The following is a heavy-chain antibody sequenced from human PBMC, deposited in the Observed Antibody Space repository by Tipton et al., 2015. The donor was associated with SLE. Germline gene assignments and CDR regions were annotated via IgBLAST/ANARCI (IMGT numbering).Heavy chain of an antibody. J-gene: IGHJ3*02. Sequence: TLSLTCTVSGGSISSSSYYWGWIRQPPGKGLEWIGSIYYSGSTYYNPSLKSRVTMSVDTSRNQFSLKPSSVTAADTAVYYCARQYYYDTSGYPDAFDIWGQGTMVTVSS. CDR3: ARQYYYDTSGYPDAFDI. V-gene: IGHV4-39*01. CDR1: GGSISSSSYY. D-gene: IGHD3-22*01. CDR2: IYYSGST.